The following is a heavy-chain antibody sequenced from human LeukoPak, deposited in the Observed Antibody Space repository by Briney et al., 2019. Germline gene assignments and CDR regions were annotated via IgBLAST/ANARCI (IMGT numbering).Heavy chain of an antibody. D-gene: IGHD2-21*02. Sequence: GGSLRLSCAASGFTFSSYSMNWVRQAAGKGLEWVSYISSSSSTIYYADSVKGRFTISRDNAKNSLYLQMNSLRDEDTAVYYCARDPSYCGGDCYSEGGDAFDIWGQGTMVTVSS. CDR3: ARDPSYCGGDCYSEGGDAFDI. J-gene: IGHJ3*02. CDR1: GFTFSSYS. CDR2: ISSSSSTI. V-gene: IGHV3-48*02.